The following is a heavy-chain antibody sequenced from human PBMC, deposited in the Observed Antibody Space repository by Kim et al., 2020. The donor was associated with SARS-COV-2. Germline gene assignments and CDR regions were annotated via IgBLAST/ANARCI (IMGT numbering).Heavy chain of an antibody. CDR2: SGRT. J-gene: IGHJ5*02. D-gene: IGHD1-26*01. V-gene: IGHV4-34*01. CDR3: ARSGWFDP. Sequence: SGRTNYNPSLKSRVTISVDTSKSQFSLNLRSVTAADTAVYYCARSGWFDPWGQGTLVTVSS.